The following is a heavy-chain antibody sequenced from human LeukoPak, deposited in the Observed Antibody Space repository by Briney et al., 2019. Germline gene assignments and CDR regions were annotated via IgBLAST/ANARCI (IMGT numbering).Heavy chain of an antibody. CDR1: GFTFSSYG. Sequence: QSGGSLRLSCAASGFTFSSYGMHWVRQAPGKGLEWVAFIRYDGSNKYYADSVEGRFTISRDNSKNTLYLQMNSLRAEDTAVYYCAKVMTTVTTTLVSDYWGQGTLVTVSS. CDR2: IRYDGSNK. D-gene: IGHD4-17*01. J-gene: IGHJ4*02. V-gene: IGHV3-30*02. CDR3: AKVMTTVTTTLVSDY.